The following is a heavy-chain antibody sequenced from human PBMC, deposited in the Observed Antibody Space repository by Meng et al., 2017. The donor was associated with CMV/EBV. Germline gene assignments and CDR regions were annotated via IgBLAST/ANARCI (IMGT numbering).Heavy chain of an antibody. CDR3: ARDPPYYDILTGYLPSYYFDY. Sequence: LRLSCTVSGGSISSSSYYWGWIRQPPGKGLEWIGSIYYSGSTYYNPSLKSRVTISVDTSKNQFSLKLSSVTAADTAVYYCARDPPYYDILTGYLPSYYFDYWGQGTLVTVSS. CDR2: IYYSGST. D-gene: IGHD3-9*01. V-gene: IGHV4-39*07. J-gene: IGHJ4*02. CDR1: GGSISSSSYY.